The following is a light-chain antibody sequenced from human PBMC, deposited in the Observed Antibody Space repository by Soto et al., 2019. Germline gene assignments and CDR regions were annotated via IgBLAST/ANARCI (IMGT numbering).Light chain of an antibody. CDR3: QQYDDLTIT. J-gene: IGKJ5*01. CDR1: QDISHY. CDR2: DAS. Sequence: DIQMTQSPSSLSASVGDTVTITCQASQDISHYLNWYPQKPGKALKLLIYDASNLHPGVPSRFRGSGSGTEFSFNITSLQPEDVATDDCQQYDDLTITFGQGTRLEIK. V-gene: IGKV1-33*01.